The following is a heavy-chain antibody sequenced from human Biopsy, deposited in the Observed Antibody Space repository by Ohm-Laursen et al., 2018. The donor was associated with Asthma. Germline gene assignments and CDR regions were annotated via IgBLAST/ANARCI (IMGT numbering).Heavy chain of an antibody. J-gene: IGHJ4*02. V-gene: IGHV3-23*01. D-gene: IGHD6-19*01. Sequence: SLRLSCAASGFTVSSNGMSWVRQPPGKGLERVSAITGSGGTTYYADSVRGRFTISRDNSKSTLFLQMDSLSAEDTAVYYCAKDFRGIAVAGDRGFDYWGQGTLVTVSS. CDR3: AKDFRGIAVAGDRGFDY. CDR2: ITGSGGTT. CDR1: GFTVSSNG.